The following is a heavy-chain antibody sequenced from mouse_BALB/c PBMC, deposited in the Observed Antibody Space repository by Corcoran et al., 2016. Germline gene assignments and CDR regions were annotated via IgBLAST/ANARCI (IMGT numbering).Heavy chain of an antibody. Sequence: LVKTGASVKISCKASGYSFTGYYMHWVKQSHGKSLEWIGDISCYNGATSYNQKFKGKATFTVDTSSSTAYMQFNSLTSEDSAVYYCARMGDYDPFAYWGQGTLVTVSA. CDR2: ISCYNGAT. D-gene: IGHD2-4*01. CDR1: GYSFTGYY. CDR3: ARMGDYDPFAY. J-gene: IGHJ3*01. V-gene: IGHV1S34*01.